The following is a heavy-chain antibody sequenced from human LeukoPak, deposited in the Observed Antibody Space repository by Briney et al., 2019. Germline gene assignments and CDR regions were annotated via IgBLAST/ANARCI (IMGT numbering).Heavy chain of an antibody. Sequence: SETLSLTCTVSGGSISSYYWSWIRQPAGKGLEWIGRIYTSGSTNYNPSLKSRVTMSVDTSKNQFSLKLSSVTAADTAVYYCARDRSRRHYDFWSASNWFDPWGQGTLVTVSS. V-gene: IGHV4-4*07. CDR1: GGSISSYY. D-gene: IGHD3-3*01. J-gene: IGHJ5*02. CDR3: ARDRSRRHYDFWSASNWFDP. CDR2: IYTSGST.